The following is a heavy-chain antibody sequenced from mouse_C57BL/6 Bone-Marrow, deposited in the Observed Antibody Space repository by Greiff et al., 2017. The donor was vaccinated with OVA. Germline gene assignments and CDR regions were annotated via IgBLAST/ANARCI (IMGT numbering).Heavy chain of an antibody. D-gene: IGHD2-3*01. J-gene: IGHJ1*03. CDR1: GYTFTDYY. CDR2: INPNNGGT. V-gene: IGHV1-26*01. Sequence: EVKLQQSGPELVKPGASVKISCKASGYTFTDYYMNWVKQSHGKSLEWIGDINPNNGGTSYNQKFKGKATLTVDKSSSTAYMELRSLTSEDSAVYYCARPIYDGSNWYFDVWGTGTTVTVSS. CDR3: ARPIYDGSNWYFDV.